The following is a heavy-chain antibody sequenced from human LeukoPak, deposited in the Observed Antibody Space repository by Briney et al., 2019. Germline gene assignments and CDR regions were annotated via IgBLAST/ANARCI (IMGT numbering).Heavy chain of an antibody. V-gene: IGHV3-23*01. D-gene: IGHD3-22*01. J-gene: IGHJ4*02. CDR1: GFTFSSYA. CDR3: ATGGFYYDSAQVDY. CDR2: ISGRGGST. Sequence: TGGSLRLSCAASGFTFSSYAMSWVRQAPGKGLEWVSAISGRGGSTYYADSVKGRFTISRDNSKNTLYLQMNSLRAEDTAVFYCATGGFYYDSAQVDYWGQGTLVTVSS.